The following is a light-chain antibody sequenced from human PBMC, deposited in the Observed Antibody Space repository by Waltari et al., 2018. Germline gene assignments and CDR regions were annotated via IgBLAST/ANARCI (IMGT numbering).Light chain of an antibody. V-gene: IGKV3-11*01. CDR1: PSVSSY. CDR3: QQRSNWPAT. J-gene: IGKJ3*01. CDR2: ETA. Sequence: ELVLTQPPAPLSLSPGERATISCRSSPSVSSYLPWYKQNQRQAPRLLLSETANVATGIPARFSGCGSGTDFTLTISSPEPEDFAVYYCQQRSNWPATFGPGTKVDIK.